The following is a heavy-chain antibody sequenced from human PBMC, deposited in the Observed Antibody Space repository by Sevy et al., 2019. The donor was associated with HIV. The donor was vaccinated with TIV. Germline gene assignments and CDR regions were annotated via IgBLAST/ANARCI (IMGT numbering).Heavy chain of an antibody. V-gene: IGHV3-9*01. CDR3: AKDSGTFWGPLDY. Sequence: GGSLRLSCAASGFTFDDHAMHWVRQAPGKGLEWVSGISWNSGNIGYADSVKGRFTISRDNAKNSLYLQMNSLRAEDTALYYCAKDSGTFWGPLDYWGQGTLVTVSS. CDR2: ISWNSGNI. J-gene: IGHJ4*02. CDR1: GFTFDDHA. D-gene: IGHD3-16*01.